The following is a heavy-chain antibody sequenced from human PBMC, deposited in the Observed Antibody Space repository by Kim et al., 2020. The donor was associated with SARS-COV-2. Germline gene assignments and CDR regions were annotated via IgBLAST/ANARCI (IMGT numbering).Heavy chain of an antibody. D-gene: IGHD2-21*02. CDR2: ISGNGDTT. Sequence: GGSLRLSCAASGFSFSNYAMNWVRQAPGKGPEWVSVISGNGDTTYYPDSMKGRFTISRDNSKNTLFLHMNSLRVDDTAIYYCAKGRRNTCFSSVDCWGQGTLVTVSS. J-gene: IGHJ4*02. V-gene: IGHV3-23*01. CDR1: GFSFSNYA. CDR3: AKGRRNTCFSSVDC.